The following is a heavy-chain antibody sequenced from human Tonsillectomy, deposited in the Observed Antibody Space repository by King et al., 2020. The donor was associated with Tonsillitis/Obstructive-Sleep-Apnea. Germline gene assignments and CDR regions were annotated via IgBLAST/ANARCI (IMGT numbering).Heavy chain of an antibody. Sequence: VQLQQWGAGLLKSSETLSLTCAVYGGSFSGYYWSWVRQPPGKGLEWIGEINYSGSINYNPSLKSRVTISVDTSKNQVSVKQSSVTAADTAVYYCARSEDIGALFVVVPPLWHWGQGTLVTVSS. CDR1: GGSFSGYY. D-gene: IGHD2-15*01. CDR2: INYSGSI. CDR3: ARSEDIGALFVVVPPLWH. V-gene: IGHV4-34*01. J-gene: IGHJ1*01.